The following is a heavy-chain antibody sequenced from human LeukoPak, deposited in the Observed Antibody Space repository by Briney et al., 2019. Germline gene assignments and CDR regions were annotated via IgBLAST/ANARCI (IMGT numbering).Heavy chain of an antibody. CDR3: ARAHHRRVYDYVWGSYPY. V-gene: IGHV3-30*02. CDR2: IRNDGSDK. CDR1: GFTFSSYG. J-gene: IGHJ4*02. Sequence: PGGSLRLSCETSGFTFSSYGMHWVRQAPGKGLEWVAFIRNDGSDKYYADSVKGRFTISRDNAKNSLYLQMNSLRAEDTAVYYCARAHHRRVYDYVWGSYPYWGQGTLVTVSS. D-gene: IGHD3-16*02.